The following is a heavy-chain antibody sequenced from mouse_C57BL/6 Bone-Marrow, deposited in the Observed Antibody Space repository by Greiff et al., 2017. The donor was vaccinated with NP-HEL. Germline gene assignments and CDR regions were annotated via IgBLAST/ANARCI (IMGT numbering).Heavy chain of an antibody. Sequence: QSCKASGYTFTSYWMQWVKQRPGQGVEWIGEIDPSDSYTNYNQKFKVKATLTVDTSSSTAYMQLSSLTSEDSAVYYCARSAYYYGFDYWGQGTTLTVSS. CDR3: ARSAYYYGFDY. J-gene: IGHJ2*01. V-gene: IGHV1-50*01. CDR1: GYTFTSYW. CDR2: IDPSDSYT. D-gene: IGHD1-1*01.